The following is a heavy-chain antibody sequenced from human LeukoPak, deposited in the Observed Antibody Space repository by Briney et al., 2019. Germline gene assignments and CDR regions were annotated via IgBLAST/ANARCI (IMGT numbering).Heavy chain of an antibody. CDR2: IYYSGST. D-gene: IGHD3-22*01. V-gene: IGHV4-31*03. CDR3: ARRGTYYYDSSGYILDP. J-gene: IGHJ5*02. Sequence: ASETLSLTCTVSGGSISSGGYYWSWIRQHPGKGLEWIGYIYYSGSTYYNPSLKRRVTISVDTSKNQFSQKLSSVTAADTAVYYCARRGTYYYDSSGYILDPWGQGTLVTVSS. CDR1: GGSISSGGYY.